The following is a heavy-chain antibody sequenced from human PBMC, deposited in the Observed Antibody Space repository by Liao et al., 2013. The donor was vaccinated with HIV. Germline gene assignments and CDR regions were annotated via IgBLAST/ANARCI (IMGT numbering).Heavy chain of an antibody. CDR3: ARVVRAAVARDYFYMDV. CDR1: GGSISSGDYY. CDR2: IYYNGNT. D-gene: IGHD6-19*01. Sequence: QVQLQESGPGLVKPSQTLSLTCTVSGGSISSGDYYWSWIRQPPGKGLEWIGYIYYNGNTYYSPSLKSRVTMSEDTSKNQFSLKLSSVTAADTAVYYCARVVRAAVARDYFYMDVWGKGTTVTVSS. J-gene: IGHJ6*03. V-gene: IGHV4-30-4*08.